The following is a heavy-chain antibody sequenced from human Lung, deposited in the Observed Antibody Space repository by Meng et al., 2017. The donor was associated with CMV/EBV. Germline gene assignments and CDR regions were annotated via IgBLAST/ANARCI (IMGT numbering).Heavy chain of an antibody. CDR1: GFTFSSYG. J-gene: IGHJ6*02. V-gene: IGHV3-30*02. D-gene: IGHD3-3*01. Sequence: GESLKISCAASGFTFSSYGMHWVRQAPGKGLEWVAFIRYDGSNKYYADSVKGRFTISRDNSKNTLYLQMNSLRAEDTGVYYCAKDGLEDVWGQGTTVTVSS. CDR2: IRYDGSNK. CDR3: AKDGLEDV.